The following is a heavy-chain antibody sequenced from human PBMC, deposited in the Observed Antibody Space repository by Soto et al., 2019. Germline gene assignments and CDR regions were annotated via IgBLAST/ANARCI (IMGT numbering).Heavy chain of an antibody. J-gene: IGHJ4*02. V-gene: IGHV1-2*02. Sequence: ASVKVSCKASGYTFTGYYMHWVRQAPGQGLEWMGWINPNSGGTNCAQKFQGRVTMTRDTSISTAYMELSRLRSDDTAVYYCAREDIVVVVAAITYWGQGTLVTVSS. CDR3: AREDIVVVVAAITY. D-gene: IGHD2-15*01. CDR2: INPNSGGT. CDR1: GYTFTGYY.